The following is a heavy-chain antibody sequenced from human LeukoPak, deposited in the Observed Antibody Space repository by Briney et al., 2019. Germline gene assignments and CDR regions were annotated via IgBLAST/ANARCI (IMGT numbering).Heavy chain of an antibody. CDR2: ISGSGGST. V-gene: IGHV3-23*01. Sequence: GGSLRLSCAASGFTFSSYAMRWVRQAPGKGLEWVSAISGSGGSTYYADSVKGRFTISRDNSKNTLYLQMNSLRAEDTAVYYCAKAVAVYRYGMDVWGQGTTVTVSS. D-gene: IGHD6-19*01. J-gene: IGHJ6*02. CDR1: GFTFSSYA. CDR3: AKAVAVYRYGMDV.